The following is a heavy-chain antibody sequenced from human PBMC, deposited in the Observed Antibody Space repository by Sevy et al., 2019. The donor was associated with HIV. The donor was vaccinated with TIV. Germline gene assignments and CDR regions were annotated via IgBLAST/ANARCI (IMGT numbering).Heavy chain of an antibody. J-gene: IGHJ4*02. V-gene: IGHV3-30*18. Sequence: GGSLRLSCAASGFTFSSYGMHWVRQAPGKGLEWVAVISYDGSNKYYADSVKGRFTISRDNSKNTLYLQMNSLRAEDTAAYHCANGRRGDYSHSRGNYGFDYWGQGTQVTVSS. D-gene: IGHD3-22*01. CDR3: ANGRRGDYSHSRGNYGFDY. CDR1: GFTFSSYG. CDR2: ISYDGSNK.